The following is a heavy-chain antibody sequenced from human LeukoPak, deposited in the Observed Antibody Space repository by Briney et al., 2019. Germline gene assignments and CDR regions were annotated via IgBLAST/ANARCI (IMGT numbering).Heavy chain of an antibody. D-gene: IGHD6-19*01. CDR3: ARVIYSGWQGELSD. CDR1: GFTFSGYW. Sequence: GGSLRLSCAASGFTFSGYWMHWVRQAPGKGLVWVSRINSDGSTTSYADSVMGRFTITRDNAKHTLYLQMNSLRAEDTAVYYCARVIYSGWQGELSDWGQGTLVTVSS. J-gene: IGHJ4*02. CDR2: INSDGSTT. V-gene: IGHV3-74*01.